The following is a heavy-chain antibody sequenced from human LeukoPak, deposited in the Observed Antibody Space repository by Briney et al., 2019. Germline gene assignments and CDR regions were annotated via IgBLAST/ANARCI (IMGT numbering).Heavy chain of an antibody. CDR3: AKGGGVSMTTSLYFDY. V-gene: IGHV3-23*01. CDR1: GFTVSSNY. J-gene: IGHJ4*02. Sequence: GGSLRLSCAASGFTVSSNYMSWVRQAPGKGLEWVSAISGSGGSTYYADSVKGRFTISRDNSKNTLYLQMNSLRAEDTAVYYCAKGGGVSMTTSLYFDYWGQGTLVTVSS. D-gene: IGHD4-11*01. CDR2: ISGSGGST.